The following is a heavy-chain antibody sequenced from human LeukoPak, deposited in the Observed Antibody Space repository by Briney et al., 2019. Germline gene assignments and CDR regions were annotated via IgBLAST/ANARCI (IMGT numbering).Heavy chain of an antibody. V-gene: IGHV1-2*02. CDR1: AYTFTGYY. CDR3: ARSTNPARIAAQPGSWFDP. CDR2: INPNSSDT. Sequence: GASVKVSCNASAYTFTGYYMHWVRQAPRHGLGWIGWINPNSSDTNYAQKIPGRVTMTRDTTISTALVELSRLRSDDTVVYYCARSTNPARIAAQPGSWFDPWGQGTLVTVSS. D-gene: IGHD6-13*01. J-gene: IGHJ5*02.